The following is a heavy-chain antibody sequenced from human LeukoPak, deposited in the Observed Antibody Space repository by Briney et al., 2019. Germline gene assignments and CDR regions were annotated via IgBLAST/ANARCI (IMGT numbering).Heavy chain of an antibody. V-gene: IGHV1-46*01. J-gene: IGHJ4*02. CDR2: INPSGGST. CDR1: GYTFTSYY. D-gene: IGHD3-22*01. CDR3: ARGYYYDSSGRGAFFDY. Sequence: ASVKVSCKASGYTFTSYYMHWVRQAPGQGLEWMGIINPSGGSTSYVEKFHGRVTMTRDTSASTAFMELSSLRSEDTAVYYCARGYYYDSSGRGAFFDYWGQGTLVTVSS.